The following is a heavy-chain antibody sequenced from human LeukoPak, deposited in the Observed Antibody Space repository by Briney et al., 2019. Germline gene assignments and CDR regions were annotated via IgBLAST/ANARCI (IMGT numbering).Heavy chain of an antibody. CDR3: ARIRDGYNDAYDI. CDR1: GYTFTKSY. V-gene: IGHV1-46*01. CDR2: INSGGDNT. D-gene: IGHD5-24*01. J-gene: IGHJ3*02. Sequence: GASVKVSCKASGYTFTKSYIHWVRQAPGHRREGMGLINSGGDNTNYAHNFQGRVTMTSDTSARTVYMELSSLRSEDTAIYYCARIRDGYNDAYDIWGQGTVVTVPS.